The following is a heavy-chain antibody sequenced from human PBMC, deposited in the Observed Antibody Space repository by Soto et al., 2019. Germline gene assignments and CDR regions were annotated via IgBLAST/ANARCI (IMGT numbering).Heavy chain of an antibody. D-gene: IGHD4-17*01. CDR3: AADRLRGAYYYGMDV. CDR2: IVVGSGNT. J-gene: IGHJ6*02. V-gene: IGHV1-58*01. Sequence: SVKVSCKASGFTFTSSAVQWVRQARGQRLEWIGWIVVGSGNTNYAQKFQERVTITRDMSTSTAYMELSSLRSEDTAVYYCAADRLRGAYYYGMDVWGQGTTVTVSS. CDR1: GFTFTSSA.